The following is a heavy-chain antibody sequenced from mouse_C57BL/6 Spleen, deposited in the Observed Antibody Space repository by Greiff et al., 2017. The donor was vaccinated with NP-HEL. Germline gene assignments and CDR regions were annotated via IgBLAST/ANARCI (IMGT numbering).Heavy chain of an antibody. V-gene: IGHV1-81*01. CDR2: IYPRSGNT. CDR1: GYTFTSYG. D-gene: IGHD4-1*01. Sequence: VQLQQSGAELARPGASVKLSCKASGYTFTSYGISWVKQRTGQGLEWIGEIYPRSGNTYYNEKFKGKATLTADKSSSTAYMELRSLTSEDSAVYFCARGRELTGTVWFAYWGQGTLVTVSA. J-gene: IGHJ3*01. CDR3: ARGRELTGTVWFAY.